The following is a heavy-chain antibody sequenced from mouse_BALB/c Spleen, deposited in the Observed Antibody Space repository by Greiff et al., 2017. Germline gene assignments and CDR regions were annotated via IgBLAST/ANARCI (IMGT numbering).Heavy chain of an antibody. CDR2: ISTYYGDA. Sequence: QVQLKESGAELVRPGVSVKISCKGSGYTFTDYAMHWVKQSHAKSLEWIGVISTYYGDASYNQKFKGKATMTVDKSSSTAYMELARLTSEDSAIYYCARSQYYSSSSYAMDYWGQGTSVTVSS. D-gene: IGHD1-1*01. V-gene: IGHV1S137*01. CDR3: ARSQYYSSSSYAMDY. J-gene: IGHJ4*01. CDR1: GYTFTDYA.